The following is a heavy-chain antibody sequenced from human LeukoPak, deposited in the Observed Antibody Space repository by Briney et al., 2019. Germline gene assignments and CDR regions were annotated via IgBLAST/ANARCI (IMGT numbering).Heavy chain of an antibody. V-gene: IGHV4-38-2*02. D-gene: IGHD3-9*01. CDR1: GYSISSGYY. J-gene: IGHJ5*02. CDR3: ARDRGTLRYFDWLPQGWFDP. CDR2: IYHSGST. Sequence: SETLSLTCTVSGYSISSGYYWGWIRQPPGKGLEWIGSIYHSGSTYYNPSLKSRVTISVDTSKNQFSLKLSSVTAADTAVYYCARDRGTLRYFDWLPQGWFDPWGQGTLVTVSS.